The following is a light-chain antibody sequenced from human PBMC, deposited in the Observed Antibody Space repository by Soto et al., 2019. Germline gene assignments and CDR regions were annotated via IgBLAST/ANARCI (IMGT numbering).Light chain of an antibody. CDR3: QQRSNWPGIT. V-gene: IGKV3-11*01. Sequence: GLRQSPATLYLSPVEIGTLPCMASQSVSSYLAWYQQKPGQAPRLLIYEASNRATGIPARFSGSGSGTDFTLTINSLEPEDFAVYYCQQRSNWPGITFGQGTRLENK. CDR2: EAS. CDR1: QSVSSY. J-gene: IGKJ5*01.